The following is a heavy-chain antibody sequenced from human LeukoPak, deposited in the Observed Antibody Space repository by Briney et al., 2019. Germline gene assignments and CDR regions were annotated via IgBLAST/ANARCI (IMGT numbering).Heavy chain of an antibody. J-gene: IGHJ5*02. CDR2: MNPNSGNT. D-gene: IGHD2-2*01. CDR1: GYTFISYD. V-gene: IGHV1-8*03. Sequence: ASVKVSCKASGYTFISYDINWVRQATGQGLEWMGWMNPNSGNTGYAQKFQGRVTITRNTSISTAYMELSSLRSEDTAVYYCARGGEDIVVVPAAPWANWFDPWGQGPLVTVSS. CDR3: ARGGEDIVVVPAAPWANWFDP.